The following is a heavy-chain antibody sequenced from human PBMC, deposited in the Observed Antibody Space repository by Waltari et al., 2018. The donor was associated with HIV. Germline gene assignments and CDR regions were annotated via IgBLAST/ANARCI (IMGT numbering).Heavy chain of an antibody. CDR2: IHYSGST. Sequence: QLQLQESGPGLVKPSETLSLTCTVSGGSISSSSYYWGWIRQPPGKGLGWIGSIHYSGSTYYNPSLKSRVTISEDTSKNQFSLKLSSVTAADTAVYYCARRSGSYYYDSSGYSDAFDIWGQGTMVTVSS. CDR1: GGSISSSSYY. D-gene: IGHD3-22*01. CDR3: ARRSGSYYYDSSGYSDAFDI. J-gene: IGHJ3*02. V-gene: IGHV4-39*01.